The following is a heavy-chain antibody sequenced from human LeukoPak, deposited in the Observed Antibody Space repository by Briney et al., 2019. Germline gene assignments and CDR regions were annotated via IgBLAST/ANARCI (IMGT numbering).Heavy chain of an antibody. Sequence: SETLSLTCTVSGGSISNDYWSWIRQPPGKGLEWVGYIYYSGSTNYNPSLKSRVTISVDTSKNQFSLKLSSVAAADTAMYYCARLSSGGSCSTISCYALRYWGQGTLVTVSS. CDR2: IYYSGST. V-gene: IGHV4-59*01. CDR3: ARLSSGGSCSTISCYALRY. D-gene: IGHD2-2*01. J-gene: IGHJ4*02. CDR1: GGSISNDY.